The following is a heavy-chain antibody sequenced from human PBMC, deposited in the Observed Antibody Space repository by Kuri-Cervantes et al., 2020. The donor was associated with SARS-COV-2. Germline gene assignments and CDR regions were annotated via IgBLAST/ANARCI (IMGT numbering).Heavy chain of an antibody. CDR1: GYTFNGYY. D-gene: IGHD3-22*01. Sequence: VNVSCKACGYTFNGYYMHWVRQAPGQGLEWMGWINPNSGGTNYAQKFQGWVTMTSDTSISTVYMALSRLSSDDTDVYYCARSTPLRRLVVISQGGAFEIWGQGTMVTVSS. J-gene: IGHJ3*02. CDR2: INPNSGGT. CDR3: ARSTPLRRLVVISQGGAFEI. V-gene: IGHV1-2*04.